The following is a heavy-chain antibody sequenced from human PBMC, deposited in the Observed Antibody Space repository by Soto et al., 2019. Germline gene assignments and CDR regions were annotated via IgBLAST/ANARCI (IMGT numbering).Heavy chain of an antibody. CDR1: GFTFSSYG. CDR3: ARDRGHYYDSSGYYPSLDY. J-gene: IGHJ4*02. Sequence: LRLYCAASGFTFSSYGMHWVRQAPGKGLEWVAVIWYDGSNKYYADSVKGRFTISRDNSKNTLYLQMNSLRAEDTAVYYCARDRGHYYDSSGYYPSLDYWGQGTLVTVSS. CDR2: IWYDGSNK. V-gene: IGHV3-33*01. D-gene: IGHD3-22*01.